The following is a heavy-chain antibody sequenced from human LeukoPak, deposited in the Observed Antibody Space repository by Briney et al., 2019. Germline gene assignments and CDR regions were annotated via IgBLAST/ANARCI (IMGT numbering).Heavy chain of an antibody. CDR3: ATESIAAAGHY. D-gene: IGHD6-13*01. Sequence: SVKVSCKASGGTFSSYAISWVRQAPGQELEWMGRIIPIFGTANYAQKFQGRVTITTDESTSTAYMELNSLRSEDTAVYYCATESIAAAGHYWGQGTLVTVSS. J-gene: IGHJ4*02. CDR2: IIPIFGTA. V-gene: IGHV1-69*05. CDR1: GGTFSSYA.